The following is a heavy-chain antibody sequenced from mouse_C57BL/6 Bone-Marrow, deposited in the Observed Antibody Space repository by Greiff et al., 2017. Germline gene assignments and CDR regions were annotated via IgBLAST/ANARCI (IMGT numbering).Heavy chain of an antibody. Sequence: QVQLQQSGAELVRPGASVTLSCKASGYTFTDYEMHWVKQTPVHGLEWIGAIDPETGGTAYNQKFKGKAILTADKSSSTAYMELRSLTSEDSAGYYCTRSRLRNFDYWGQGTTLTVSS. CDR3: TRSRLRNFDY. D-gene: IGHD1-1*01. CDR1: GYTFTDYE. J-gene: IGHJ2*01. CDR2: IDPETGGT. V-gene: IGHV1-15*01.